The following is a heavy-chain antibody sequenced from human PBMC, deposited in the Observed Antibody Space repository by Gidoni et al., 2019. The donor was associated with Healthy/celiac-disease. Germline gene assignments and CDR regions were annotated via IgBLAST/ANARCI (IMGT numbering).Heavy chain of an antibody. CDR3: AKDLYDSSGYLVYYYYGMDV. Sequence: QVQLVESGGGVVQPGRSLRLSCAASGFPFGSHGMHWVRQAPGKGLEWVAVISYDGSNKYYADSVKGRFNISRDNAKNTLYLQMNSLRAEDTAVYYCAKDLYDSSGYLVYYYYGMDVWGQGTTVTVSS. CDR2: ISYDGSNK. D-gene: IGHD3-22*01. V-gene: IGHV3-30*18. CDR1: GFPFGSHG. J-gene: IGHJ6*02.